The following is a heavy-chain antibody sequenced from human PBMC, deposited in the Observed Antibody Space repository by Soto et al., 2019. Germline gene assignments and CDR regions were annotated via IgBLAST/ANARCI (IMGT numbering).Heavy chain of an antibody. V-gene: IGHV3-9*01. Sequence: VQVVASGGGLVQPGRSLRLSCAVSGFRFEQYVMHWVRQAPGKGLECVSTVSPTGDTVAYADSVEGRFTVSRDNAKNSLYLPMNRLKCDVTAFYYCLKDAPNGSIDDWGQGTLVTVSS. D-gene: IGHD3-10*01. CDR3: LKDAPNGSIDD. J-gene: IGHJ4*02. CDR1: GFRFEQYV. CDR2: VSPTGDTV.